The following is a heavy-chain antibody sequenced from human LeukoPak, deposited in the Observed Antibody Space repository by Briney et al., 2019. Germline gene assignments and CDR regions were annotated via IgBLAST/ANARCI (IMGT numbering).Heavy chain of an antibody. J-gene: IGHJ4*02. Sequence: ASVKVSCKASGYSFTDYFIHWVRQATGQGLEWMGWINPNSGGTNYAQKFQGRVTMTRDTSISTAYMELTSLTSDDTAVYFCARGGGGLAYRGPGTLVTVSS. CDR1: GYSFTDYF. V-gene: IGHV1-2*02. D-gene: IGHD2-15*01. CDR2: INPNSGGT. CDR3: ARGGGGLAY.